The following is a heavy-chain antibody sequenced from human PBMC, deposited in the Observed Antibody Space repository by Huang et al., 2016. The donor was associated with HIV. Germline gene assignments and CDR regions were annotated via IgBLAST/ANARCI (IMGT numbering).Heavy chain of an antibody. D-gene: IGHD3-10*01. J-gene: IGHJ5*02. CDR1: RFPFSDYG. Sequence: QVQLVESGGGVVPPGGSRRLSCATSRFPFSDYGLHWVRQTPGKVLEWVAFMAYDGTTKVYADSVEGRFTVSRDNSKSTLYLQMNSLRLEDTSIYYCLKDQVGPWGQGTLVTVSS. CDR3: LKDQVGP. CDR2: MAYDGTTK. V-gene: IGHV3-30*02.